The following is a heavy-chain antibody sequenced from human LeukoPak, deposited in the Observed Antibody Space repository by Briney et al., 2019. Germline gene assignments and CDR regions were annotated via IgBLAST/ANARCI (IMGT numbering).Heavy chain of an antibody. D-gene: IGHD3-22*01. CDR1: GYTFTSYG. CDR2: ISAYNGNT. V-gene: IGHV1-18*01. Sequence: ASVKVSCKASGYTFTSYGISWVRQAPGQGLEWVGWISAYNGNTDYAQKLQGRVTMTTDTSTSTAYMELRSLRSDDTAVYYCARGETTYYYDSSGYYYPDWGQGTLVTVSS. J-gene: IGHJ4*02. CDR3: ARGETTYYYDSSGYYYPD.